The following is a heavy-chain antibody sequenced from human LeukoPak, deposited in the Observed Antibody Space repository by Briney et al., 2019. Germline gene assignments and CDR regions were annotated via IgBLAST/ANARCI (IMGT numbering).Heavy chain of an antibody. CDR3: ATRTDYYYYYMDV. V-gene: IGHV1-2*02. Sequence: GASAKVSCKASGYTFTGYYMHWVRQAPGHGLEWMGWINPNSGGTNYAQKFQGRVTMTRDTSINTAYMELSSLRSEDTAVYYCATRTDYYYYYMDVWGKGTTVTVSS. CDR2: INPNSGGT. CDR1: GYTFTGYY. J-gene: IGHJ6*03.